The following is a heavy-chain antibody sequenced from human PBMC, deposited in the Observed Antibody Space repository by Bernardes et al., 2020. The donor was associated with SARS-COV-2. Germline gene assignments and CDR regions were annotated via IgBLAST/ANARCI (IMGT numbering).Heavy chain of an antibody. CDR1: GYTFTRYY. V-gene: IGHV1-8*01. CDR2: IIPNSGNT. CDR3: ARGDGASSDF. J-gene: IGHJ4*02. D-gene: IGHD1-26*01. Sequence: ASVKVSCKASGYTFTRYYIHWVRQATGQGLEWMGWIIPNSGNTGYAQQFRGRVTMTRDTSISTAYMELSGLRSEDTAVDYCARGDGASSDFWGQGTLVTVSA.